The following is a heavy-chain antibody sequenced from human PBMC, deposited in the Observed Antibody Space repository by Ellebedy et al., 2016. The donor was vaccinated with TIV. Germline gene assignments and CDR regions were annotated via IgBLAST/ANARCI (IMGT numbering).Heavy chain of an antibody. V-gene: IGHV3-53*01. Sequence: GGSLRLXXAASGFTVSSNYMSWVRQAPGKGLEWVSVIYSGGSTYYADSVKGRFTISRDNSKNTLYLQMNSLRAEDTAVYYCARGAVRGVPDYWGQGTLVTVSS. J-gene: IGHJ4*02. D-gene: IGHD3-10*01. CDR2: IYSGGST. CDR1: GFTVSSNY. CDR3: ARGAVRGVPDY.